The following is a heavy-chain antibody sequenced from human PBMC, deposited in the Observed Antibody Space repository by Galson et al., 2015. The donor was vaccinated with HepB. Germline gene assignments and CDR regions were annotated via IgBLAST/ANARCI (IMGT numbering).Heavy chain of an antibody. V-gene: IGHV1-18*01. CDR3: ALWFGELAGRVNWFDP. J-gene: IGHJ5*02. D-gene: IGHD3-10*01. Sequence: SVKVSCKASGYTFTSYGISWVRQAPGQGLEWMGWISAYNGNTNYAQKLQGRVTMTTDTSTSTAYMELRSLRSDDTAVYYCALWFGELAGRVNWFDPWGQGTLVTVSS. CDR2: ISAYNGNT. CDR1: GYTFTSYG.